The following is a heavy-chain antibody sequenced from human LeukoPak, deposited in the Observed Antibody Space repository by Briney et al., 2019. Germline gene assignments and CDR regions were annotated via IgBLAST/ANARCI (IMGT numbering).Heavy chain of an antibody. V-gene: IGHV1-18*01. CDR3: ARNYYGSGSYPWDI. Sequence: ASVKVSCKASGGTFSSYGISWVRQAPGQGLEWMGWISTYTGNTNYAQKLQGRVTMTTDTSTSTAYMELRSLRSDDTAVYYCARNYYGSGSYPWDIWGQGTMVTVSS. CDR1: GGTFSSYG. CDR2: ISTYTGNT. J-gene: IGHJ3*02. D-gene: IGHD3-10*01.